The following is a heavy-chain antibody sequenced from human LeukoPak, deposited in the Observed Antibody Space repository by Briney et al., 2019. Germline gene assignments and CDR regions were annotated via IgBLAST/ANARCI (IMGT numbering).Heavy chain of an antibody. D-gene: IGHD3-16*02. V-gene: IGHV4-59*01. J-gene: IGHJ4*02. CDR3: ARAYYDYVWGSYRYTGFDY. CDR1: GGSISSYY. CDR2: IYYSGST. Sequence: SETLSLTCTVSGGSISSYYWSWIRQPPGKGLEWIGYIYYSGSTNYNPSLKSRVTISVDTSKNQFSLKLSSVTAADTAVYYCARAYYDYVWGSYRYTGFDYWGQGTLVTVSS.